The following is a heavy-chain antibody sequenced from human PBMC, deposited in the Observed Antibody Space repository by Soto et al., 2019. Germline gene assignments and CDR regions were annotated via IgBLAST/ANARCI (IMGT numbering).Heavy chain of an antibody. CDR3: AGELVPGEYYYYYYGMDV. CDR2: IYYSGST. Sequence: SETLSLTCTVSGGSISSYYWSWIRQPPGKGLEWIGYIYYSGSTNYNPSLKSRVTISVDTSKNQFSLKLSSVTAADTAVYYCAGELVPGEYYYYYYGMDVWGQGTTVTVSS. CDR1: GGSISSYY. V-gene: IGHV4-59*01. J-gene: IGHJ6*02. D-gene: IGHD3-16*01.